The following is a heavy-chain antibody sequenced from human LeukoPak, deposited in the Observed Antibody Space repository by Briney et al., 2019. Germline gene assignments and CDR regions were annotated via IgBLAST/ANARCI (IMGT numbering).Heavy chain of an antibody. Sequence: GGSLRLSCAASGFTFSSYGMSWARQAPGKGLEWVSAISGSGGSTYYADSVKGRFTISRDNSKNTLYLQMNSLRAEDTAVYYCAKRGTRQLLQKYYFDCWGQGTLVTVSS. CDR2: ISGSGGST. D-gene: IGHD2-15*01. CDR1: GFTFSSYG. V-gene: IGHV3-23*01. J-gene: IGHJ4*02. CDR3: AKRGTRQLLQKYYFDC.